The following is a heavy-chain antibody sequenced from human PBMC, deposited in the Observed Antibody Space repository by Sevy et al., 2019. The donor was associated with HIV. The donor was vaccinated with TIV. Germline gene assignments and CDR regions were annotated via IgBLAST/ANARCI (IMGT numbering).Heavy chain of an antibody. Sequence: GGSLRLSCAASGFTFSSYGMHWVRQAPGKGLEWVALIWYDGTNKYYADSVKGRFTISRDNSENTFYLQMNSLRAEDTAVYYCARDSWGYYYDSSGPFDYWGQGTLVTVSS. D-gene: IGHD3-22*01. CDR3: ARDSWGYYYDSSGPFDY. CDR1: GFTFSSYG. J-gene: IGHJ4*02. V-gene: IGHV3-33*01. CDR2: IWYDGTNK.